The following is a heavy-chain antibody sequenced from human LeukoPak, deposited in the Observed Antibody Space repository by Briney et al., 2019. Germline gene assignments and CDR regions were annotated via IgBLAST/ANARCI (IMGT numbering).Heavy chain of an antibody. CDR2: ISSSSSYI. J-gene: IGHJ4*02. CDR1: GFTFSSYS. V-gene: IGHV3-21*01. Sequence: GSLRLSCAASGFTFSSYSMNWVRQAPGKGLEWVSSISSSSSYIYYADSVKGRFTISRDNAKNSLYLQMNSLRAEDTAVYYCARSVVPAAIRVGFDYWGQGTLVTVSS. CDR3: ARSVVPAAIRVGFDY. D-gene: IGHD2-2*02.